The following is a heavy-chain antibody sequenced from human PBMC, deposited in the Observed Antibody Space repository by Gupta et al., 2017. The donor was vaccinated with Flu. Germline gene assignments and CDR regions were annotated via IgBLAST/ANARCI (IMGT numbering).Heavy chain of an antibody. V-gene: IGHV3-21*01. CDR1: GFTYRTYS. J-gene: IGHJ6*02. D-gene: IGHD6-13*01. Sequence: EVQLVESGGGLVKPGGSLRLSCAASGFTYRTYSMKWVRQAPGKGLEWGSSSSSSSVYTFYSDSVKGRFTISRDNAKNSLYLQMNGLTAQDTAVYYCVSSGLLDTSSWPYFGLDVWGQGTTVTVSS. CDR3: VSSGLLDTSSWPYFGLDV. CDR2: SSSSSVYT.